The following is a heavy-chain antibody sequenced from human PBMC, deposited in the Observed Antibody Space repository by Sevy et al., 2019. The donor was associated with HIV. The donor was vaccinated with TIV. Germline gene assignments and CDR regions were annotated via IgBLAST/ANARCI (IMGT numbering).Heavy chain of an antibody. D-gene: IGHD3-3*01. CDR3: AKDAVWAYDAGSGCLGWFDP. CDR2: ISGGGRT. V-gene: IGHV3-23*01. Sequence: GGSLRLSCAASGFTFSAYAMTWVRQAPGKGLEWVSTISGGGRTYYADSVKGRFTISRDNSKNTVYLRMKGLRAEDTALYNRAKDAVWAYDAGSGCLGWFDPWGQGTPVTVSS. J-gene: IGHJ5*02. CDR1: GFTFSAYA.